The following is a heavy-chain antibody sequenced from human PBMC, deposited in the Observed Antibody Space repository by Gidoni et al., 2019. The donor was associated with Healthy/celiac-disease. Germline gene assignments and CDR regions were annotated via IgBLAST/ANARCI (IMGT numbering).Heavy chain of an antibody. V-gene: IGHV3-74*01. CDR1: GFTFSSYW. CDR2: INSDGSST. CDR3: AQSAAGPTTYYYYGMDV. Sequence: EVQLVESGGGLVQPGGSLRLSCAASGFTFSSYWMHWVRQAPGKGLVWVSRINSDGSSTSYADSVKGRFTISRDNAKNTLYLQMNSLRAEDTAVYYCAQSAAGPTTYYYYGMDVWGQGTTVTVSS. J-gene: IGHJ6*02. D-gene: IGHD6-13*01.